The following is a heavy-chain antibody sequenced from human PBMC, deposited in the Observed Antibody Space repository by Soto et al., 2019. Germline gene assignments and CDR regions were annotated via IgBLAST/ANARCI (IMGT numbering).Heavy chain of an antibody. Sequence: ASVKVSCKASGYTFTSFGISWVRQAPGQGLQWMAWISGYNGNTKYAQKLQDRVTMTTDTSTSTAYLELRSLRAEDTAVYYCARAGAIWFGELSYSFDYWGHGTLVTVSS. CDR3: ARAGAIWFGELSYSFDY. V-gene: IGHV1-18*01. CDR2: ISGYNGNT. CDR1: GYTFTSFG. J-gene: IGHJ4*01. D-gene: IGHD3-10*01.